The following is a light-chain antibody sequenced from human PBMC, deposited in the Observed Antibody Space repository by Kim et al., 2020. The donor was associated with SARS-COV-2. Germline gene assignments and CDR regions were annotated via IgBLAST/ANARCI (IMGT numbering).Light chain of an antibody. V-gene: IGLV3-1*01. CDR1: KLGDKY. J-gene: IGLJ3*02. CDR3: QAWDSSAG. CDR2: QDS. Sequence: VSVSPGQTASITCSGDKLGDKYACWYQQKPGQSPVLVIYQDSKRPSGIPERFSGSNSGNTATLTISGTQAMDEADYYCQAWDSSAGFGGGTQLTVL.